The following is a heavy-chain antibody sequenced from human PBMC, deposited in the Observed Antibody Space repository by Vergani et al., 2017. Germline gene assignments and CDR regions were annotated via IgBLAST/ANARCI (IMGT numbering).Heavy chain of an antibody. Sequence: QVQLVESGGGVVQPGRSLRLSCAASGFTFSSYGMHWVRQAPGKGLEWVAVISYDGSNKYYADSVKGRFTISRDNSKNTLYLQMNSLRAEDTAVYYCARDQELLWFGELLSPEYYFDYGGQGTLVTVSS. D-gene: IGHD3-10*01. CDR2: ISYDGSNK. CDR3: ARDQELLWFGELLSPEYYFDY. V-gene: IGHV3-30*03. J-gene: IGHJ4*02. CDR1: GFTFSSYG.